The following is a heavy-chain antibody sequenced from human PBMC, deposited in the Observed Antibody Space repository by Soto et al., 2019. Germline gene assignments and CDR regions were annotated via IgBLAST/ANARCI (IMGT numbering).Heavy chain of an antibody. D-gene: IGHD4-17*01. J-gene: IGHJ4*02. CDR3: ARASSGDYAGGGDF. Sequence: QVQLVQSGTEVKKPGASVKVSCKASGYTFTAYGITWVRQAPGQGFEWMGWISGYNGNTNYVQRNQGRVTINTDTSTDTAYRELRSLRSDDTAVYYCARASSGDYAGGGDFWGQGTLVTVSS. V-gene: IGHV1-18*01. CDR1: GYTFTAYG. CDR2: ISGYNGNT.